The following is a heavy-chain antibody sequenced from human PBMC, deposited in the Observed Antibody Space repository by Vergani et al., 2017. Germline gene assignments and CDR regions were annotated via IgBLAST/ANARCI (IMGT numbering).Heavy chain of an antibody. D-gene: IGHD3-9*01. V-gene: IGHV4-39*01. CDR1: NDSVSNTFYY. Sequence: QVQLQESGPGLVKPSETLSLTCTVSNDSVSNTFYYWGWIRQTPGKGLEWIGSIYYSGSTYYNPSLESRVTMSVDTSKSQFSLKLSSVTAADTAVYYCGRVMYRDEASTGYRLEGMDIWGQGSTVTISS. CDR2: IYYSGST. J-gene: IGHJ6*02. CDR3: GRVMYRDEASTGYRLEGMDI.